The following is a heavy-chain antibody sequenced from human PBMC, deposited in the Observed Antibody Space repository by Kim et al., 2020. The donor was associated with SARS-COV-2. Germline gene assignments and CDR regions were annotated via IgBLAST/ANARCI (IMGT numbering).Heavy chain of an antibody. CDR3: ALWASSGYFDY. CDR2: IYYSGST. D-gene: IGHD3-22*01. CDR1: AGSLSSYY. J-gene: IGHJ4*02. V-gene: IGHV4-59*13. Sequence: SETLSLTCTVSAGSLSSYYWSWIRQPPGKGLEWIGYIYYSGSTDYNPSLKSRVTISVDTSKNQFSLKLSSVTAADTAVYYCALWASSGYFDYWGQGTLVTVPS.